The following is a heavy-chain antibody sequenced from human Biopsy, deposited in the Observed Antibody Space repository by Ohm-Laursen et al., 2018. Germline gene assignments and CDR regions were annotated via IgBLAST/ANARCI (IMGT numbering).Heavy chain of an antibody. CDR1: GGSIGGGEYY. D-gene: IGHD3-22*01. CDR3: ARGVPHYDGSGFPLAGYWYFDR. J-gene: IGHJ2*01. V-gene: IGHV4-31*01. CDR2: ISYSGTT. Sequence: SQTLSLTCPVSGGSIGGGEYYWNWIRQHPGKGLEWIGLISYSGTTFYNPSLESLLTISIDTSKNHFSLNLRSVTAADTAVYYCARGVPHYDGSGFPLAGYWYFDRWGRGTLVTVSS.